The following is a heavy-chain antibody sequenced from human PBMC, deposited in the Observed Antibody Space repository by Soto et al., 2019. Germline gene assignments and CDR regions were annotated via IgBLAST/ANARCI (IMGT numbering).Heavy chain of an antibody. D-gene: IGHD6-6*01. J-gene: IGHJ6*02. CDR2: ISSSGSTI. Sequence: QVQLVESGGGLVKPGGTLRLSCAASGFTFSDYYMSWIRQAPGKGLEWVSYISSSGSTIYYADSVKGRFTISRDNVKNSLYLQMNSLGAQDPAVYYCASELYSSSLPTFCYYYGVDVWRQGTTVTVSS. CDR1: GFTFSDYY. V-gene: IGHV3-11*01. CDR3: ASELYSSSLPTFCYYYGVDV.